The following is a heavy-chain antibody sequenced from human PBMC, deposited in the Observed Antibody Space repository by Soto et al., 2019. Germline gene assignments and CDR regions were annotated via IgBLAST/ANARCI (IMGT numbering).Heavy chain of an antibody. CDR2: LSGSGTST. J-gene: IGHJ4*02. CDR3: AKGTSNGGWFNPFDY. D-gene: IGHD6-19*01. V-gene: IGHV3-23*01. Sequence: EVQLLESGGGLVQPGGSLRLSCAASGFTFVNYAMNWVRQAPGTGLEWVATLSGSGTSTYYADSVKGRFTISRDNSRNTLYLQMNSLRAEDTAVYYCAKGTSNGGWFNPFDYWGQGTLVTVSS. CDR1: GFTFVNYA.